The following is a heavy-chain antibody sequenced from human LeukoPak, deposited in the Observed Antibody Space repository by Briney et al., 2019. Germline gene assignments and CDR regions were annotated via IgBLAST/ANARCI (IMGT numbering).Heavy chain of an antibody. CDR1: GGSFSGYY. CDR3: ARGFGGSYLD. D-gene: IGHD1-26*01. CDR2: IYYSGST. J-gene: IGHJ4*02. V-gene: IGHV4-59*01. Sequence: SETLSLTCAVYGGSFSGYYWSWIRQPPGKGLEWIGYIYYSGSTNYNPSLKSRVTISVDTSKNQFSLKLSSVTAADTAVYYCARGFGGSYLDWGQGTLVTVSS.